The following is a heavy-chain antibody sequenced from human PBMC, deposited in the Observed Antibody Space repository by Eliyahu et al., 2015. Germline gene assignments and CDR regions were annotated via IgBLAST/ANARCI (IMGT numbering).Heavy chain of an antibody. Sequence: QVQLQESGPGLVKPSQTLSLXXTVSGXSISXGGYXWXWXRQPPGXGLEWIGYIHYTGSTNYNPSLKSVVTISVHTARNQFSLRLSSVTAADTAIYYCARVWNYEGRFDYWGQGTLVTVSS. J-gene: IGHJ4*02. CDR3: ARVWNYEGRFDY. CDR1: GXSISXGGYX. V-gene: IGHV4-31*01. CDR2: IHYTGST. D-gene: IGHD1-7*01.